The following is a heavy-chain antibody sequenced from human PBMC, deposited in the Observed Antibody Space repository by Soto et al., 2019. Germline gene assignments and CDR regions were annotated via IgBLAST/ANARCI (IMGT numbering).Heavy chain of an antibody. V-gene: IGHV3-48*03. CDR2: ISSSGSTI. D-gene: IGHD3-3*01. J-gene: IGHJ4*02. CDR1: GFTFSSYE. Sequence: PGGSLRLSCAASGFTFSSYEMNWVRKAPGKGLEWVSYISSSGSTIYYADSVKGRFTISRDNAKNSLYLQMKSLRVEETAVYYCVMCLPGSVWEWSLSASAFDYWGQAPLVPVSS. CDR3: VMCLPGSVWEWSLSASAFDY.